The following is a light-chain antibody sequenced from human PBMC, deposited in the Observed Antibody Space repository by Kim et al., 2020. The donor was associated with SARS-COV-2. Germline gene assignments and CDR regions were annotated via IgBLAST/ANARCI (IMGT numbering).Light chain of an antibody. V-gene: IGLV2-14*03. J-gene: IGLJ1*01. CDR2: DVS. Sequence: QSITISCTGTSSDVDCYNYVSWYQQHPGKAPKFMIYDVSNRPSGVSNRFSGSKSGNTASLTISGLQAEDEADYYCSSYTSSSTLDVFGTGTKVTVL. CDR1: SSDVDCYNY. CDR3: SSYTSSSTLDV.